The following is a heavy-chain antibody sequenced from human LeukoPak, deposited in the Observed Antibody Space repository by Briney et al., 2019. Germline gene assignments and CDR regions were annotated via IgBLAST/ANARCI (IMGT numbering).Heavy chain of an antibody. CDR3: ARGAHSYGRLDAFDI. CDR2: INPNSGGT. Sequence: GASVKVSCKASGYTFTGYYMHWVRQAPGQGLEWMGWINPNSGGTNYAQKFQGRVTMTRDTSISTAYMELSRLRSDDTAVYYCARGAHSYGRLDAFDIWGQGTMVTVSS. CDR1: GYTFTGYY. J-gene: IGHJ3*02. V-gene: IGHV1-2*02. D-gene: IGHD5-18*01.